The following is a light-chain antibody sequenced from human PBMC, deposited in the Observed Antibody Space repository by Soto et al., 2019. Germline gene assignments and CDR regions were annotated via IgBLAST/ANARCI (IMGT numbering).Light chain of an antibody. CDR1: SSDVGSYNL. CDR3: CSYAGSSALNYV. V-gene: IGLV2-23*03. Sequence: QSALTQPASVSGSPGQSITISCTGTSSDVGSYNLVSWYQQHPGKAPKLMIYEGSKRPSGVSNRFSGSKSCNTASLTSSGLQAEDEADYYCCSYAGSSALNYVFGTGTKLTVL. CDR2: EGS. J-gene: IGLJ1*01.